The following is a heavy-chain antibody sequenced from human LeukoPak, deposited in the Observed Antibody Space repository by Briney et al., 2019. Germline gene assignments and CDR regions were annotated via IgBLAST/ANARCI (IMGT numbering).Heavy chain of an antibody. CDR1: GFTFSNYW. CDR2: IKQDGNEI. Sequence: GGSLRLSCAASGFTFSNYWMNWVRQAPGKGLEWVANIKQDGNEIYYVDSVKGRFTISRDNAKNSLYLQMNSLRAEDTAVYYCAGGTYHFDYWGQGTLVTVSS. V-gene: IGHV3-7*01. CDR3: AGGTYHFDY. J-gene: IGHJ4*02.